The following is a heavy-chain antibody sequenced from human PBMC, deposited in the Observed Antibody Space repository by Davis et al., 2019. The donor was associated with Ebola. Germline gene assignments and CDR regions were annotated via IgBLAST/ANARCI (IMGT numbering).Heavy chain of an antibody. D-gene: IGHD6-13*01. V-gene: IGHV4-59*01. J-gene: IGHJ4*02. CDR1: GGSISSYH. Sequence: SEPLSLTCTVSGGSISSYHWSWIRQPPGKGLEWIGYIYYSGSTNYNPSLKSRVTISVDTSKNQFSLKLSSVTAADTAVYYCARGGLDSSSWYVNDFDYWGQGTLVTVSS. CDR3: ARGGLDSSSWYVNDFDY. CDR2: IYYSGST.